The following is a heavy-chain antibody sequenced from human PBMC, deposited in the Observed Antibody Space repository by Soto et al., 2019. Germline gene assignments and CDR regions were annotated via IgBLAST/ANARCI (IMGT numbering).Heavy chain of an antibody. V-gene: IGHV1-8*01. CDR3: AREVVDGSSLWLDH. D-gene: IGHD3-10*01. CDR2: MNANVDAT. CDR1: GFTFSTND. Sequence: QVQLVQSGAEVKKPGASVKVSCKASGFTFSTNDINWVRQAPGQGLQWMGWMNANVDATDSPQEFKGRVTMTWNASRSTAYMELSNLKSDDTAVYYCAREVVDGSSLWLDHWGQGTLVTVSS. J-gene: IGHJ5*02.